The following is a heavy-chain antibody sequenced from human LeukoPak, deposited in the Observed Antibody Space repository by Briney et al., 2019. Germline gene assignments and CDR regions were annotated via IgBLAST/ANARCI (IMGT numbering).Heavy chain of an antibody. D-gene: IGHD3-10*01. CDR3: ARGGYYYGSGSYRDAFDI. J-gene: IGHJ3*02. V-gene: IGHV1-18*04. CDR2: ISAYNGNT. Sequence: ASVKVSCKASGYTFTSYGISWVRQAPGQGLEWMGWISAYNGNTNYAQKLQGRVTMTTDTSTSTAYMELRSLRSDDTAVYYCARGGYYYGSGSYRDAFDIWGQGTMVTVSS. CDR1: GYTFTSYG.